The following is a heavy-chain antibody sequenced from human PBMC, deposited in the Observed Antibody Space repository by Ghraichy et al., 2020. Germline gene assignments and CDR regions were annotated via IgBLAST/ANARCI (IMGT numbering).Heavy chain of an antibody. D-gene: IGHD3-10*01. J-gene: IGHJ6*02. V-gene: IGHV3-20*01. CDR1: GFTFDDYG. CDR2: INWNGGRT. Sequence: GGSLRLSCAASGFTFDDYGMSWVRHAPGKGLEWVSGINWNGGRTGYADSVKGRFTISRDNAKNSLYLQMNSLRAEDTALYHCARAGGDYYYYGMDVWGQGTTVTVAS. CDR3: ARAGGDYYYYGMDV.